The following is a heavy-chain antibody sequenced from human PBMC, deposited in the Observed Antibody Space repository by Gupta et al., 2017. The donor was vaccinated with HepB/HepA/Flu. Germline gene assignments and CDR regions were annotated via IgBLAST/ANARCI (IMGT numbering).Heavy chain of an antibody. Sequence: EVQLVQSGAEVKKPGESLKISCKGSGYSLTSYWIGWVRQMPGKGLEWMGIIYPGDSDTRYSPSFQGQVTISADKSISTAYLQWSSLKASDTAMYYCARGWCIAVAGGDAFDIWGQGTMVTVSS. CDR3: ARGWCIAVAGGDAFDI. CDR1: GYSLTSYW. D-gene: IGHD6-19*01. V-gene: IGHV5-51*01. CDR2: IYPGDSDT. J-gene: IGHJ3*02.